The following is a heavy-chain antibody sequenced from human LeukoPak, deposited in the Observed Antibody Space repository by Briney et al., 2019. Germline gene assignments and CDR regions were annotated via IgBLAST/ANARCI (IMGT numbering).Heavy chain of an antibody. CDR3: ARDAAGYSRNDTRPVRPQVRPRYPDY. CDR1: GYTFTGYY. J-gene: IGHJ4*02. V-gene: IGHV1-2*02. CDR2: INPNSGGT. Sequence: ASVKVSCKASGYTFTGYYMHWVRQAPGQGLEWMGWINPNSGGTNYAQKFQGRVTMTRDTSISTAYMELSRLRSGDTAVYYCARDAAGYSRNDTRPVRPQVRPRYPDYWGQGTLVTVSS. D-gene: IGHD6-13*01.